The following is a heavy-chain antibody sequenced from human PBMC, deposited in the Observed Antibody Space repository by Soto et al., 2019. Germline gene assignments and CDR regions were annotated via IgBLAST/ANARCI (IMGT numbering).Heavy chain of an antibody. CDR1: GGSISSYY. D-gene: IGHD3-3*01. CDR3: ARQGLRFLEFYMDV. V-gene: IGHV4-59*08. CDR2: IYYSGST. Sequence: PSETLFLTCTVSGGSISSYYWSWIRQPPGKGLEWIGYIYYSGSTNYNPSLKSRVTMLVDTSKNRFSLKLSSVTAADTAVYYCARQGLRFLEFYMDVWGKGTTVTVSS. J-gene: IGHJ6*03.